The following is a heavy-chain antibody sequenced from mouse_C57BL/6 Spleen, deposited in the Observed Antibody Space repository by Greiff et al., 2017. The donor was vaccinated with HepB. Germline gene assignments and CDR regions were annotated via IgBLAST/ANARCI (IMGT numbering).Heavy chain of an antibody. J-gene: IGHJ3*01. Sequence: EVQLQQSGPELVKPGASVKIPCKASGYTFTDYNMDWVKQSHGKSLEWIGDIDPNNGGTIYNQKFKGKATLTVDKSSSTAYMELRSLTSEDTAVYYFAREGGYGSSYWFAYWGQGTLVTVSA. V-gene: IGHV1-18*01. CDR2: IDPNNGGT. D-gene: IGHD1-1*01. CDR1: GYTFTDYN. CDR3: AREGGYGSSYWFAY.